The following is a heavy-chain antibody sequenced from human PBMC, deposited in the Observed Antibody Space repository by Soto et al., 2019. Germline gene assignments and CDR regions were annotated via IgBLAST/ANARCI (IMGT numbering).Heavy chain of an antibody. CDR1: GYTFTSYH. Sequence: QVQLVQSGAEVKKPGASVKVSCKASGYTFTSYHINWVRQATGQGLEWMGWMDPNNGNTDYAQKFQGRVTMTRDTSMSTAYMELSSLKSEDTAVYYCARGVAEGVDYWGQGTLVTVSS. CDR3: ARGVAEGVDY. V-gene: IGHV1-8*01. CDR2: MDPNNGNT. D-gene: IGHD5-12*01. J-gene: IGHJ4*02.